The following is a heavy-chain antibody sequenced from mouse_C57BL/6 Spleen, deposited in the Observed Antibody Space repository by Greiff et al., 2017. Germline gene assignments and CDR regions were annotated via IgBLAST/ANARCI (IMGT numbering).Heavy chain of an antibody. Sequence: QVQLQQPGAELVMPGASVKLSCKASGYTFTSYWMHWVKQRPGQGLEWIGEIDPSDSYTNYNQKFKGKSTLTVDKSSSTAYMQLSSLTSEDSAVYYCARFSTTVVARGYCDVWGTGTTVTVSS. J-gene: IGHJ1*03. CDR2: IDPSDSYT. D-gene: IGHD1-1*01. CDR3: ARFSTTVVARGYCDV. CDR1: GYTFTSYW. V-gene: IGHV1-69*01.